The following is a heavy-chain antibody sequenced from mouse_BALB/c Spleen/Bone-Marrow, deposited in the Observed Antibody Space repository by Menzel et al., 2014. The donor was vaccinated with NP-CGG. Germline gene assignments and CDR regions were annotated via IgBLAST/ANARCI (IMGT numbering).Heavy chain of an antibody. J-gene: IGHJ3*01. D-gene: IGHD3-2*01. V-gene: IGHV1S81*02. CDR3: TSNGPDSSGYPAWFAY. CDR1: GYTFTIYY. Sequence: QVQLKESGAELVKPGASVKLSCKASGYTFTIYYMFWVKQRPGQGLEWIGEINPSNGGTNFNEKFKSKATLTVDKSSSTAYMQLSSLTSEDSAVYYCTSNGPDSSGYPAWFAYWGQGTLVTVSA. CDR2: INPSNGGT.